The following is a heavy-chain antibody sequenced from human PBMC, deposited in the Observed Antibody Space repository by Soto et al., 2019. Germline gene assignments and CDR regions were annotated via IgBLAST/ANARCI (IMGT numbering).Heavy chain of an antibody. CDR1: GFTFSSYA. V-gene: IGHV3-23*01. Sequence: GGSLRLSCAASGFTFSSYAMSWVRQAPGKGLEWVSAISGSGGSTYYADSVKGRFTISRDNSKNTLYLQMNSLRAEDTAVYYCAKTRNYYGSGSYFSLLHAFDIWGQGTMVTVSS. CDR3: AKTRNYYGSGSYFSLLHAFDI. D-gene: IGHD3-10*01. J-gene: IGHJ3*02. CDR2: ISGSGGST.